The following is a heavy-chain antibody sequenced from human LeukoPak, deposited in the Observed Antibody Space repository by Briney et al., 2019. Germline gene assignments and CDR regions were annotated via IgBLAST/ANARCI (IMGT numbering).Heavy chain of an antibody. Sequence: GASVKVSCKASGYTFTSYYMHWVRQAPGQGLEWTGIINPSGGSTSYAQKFQGRVTMTRDTSTSTVYMELSSLRSEDTAVYYCARRVSFSAAAGPNWFDPWGQGTLVTVSS. V-gene: IGHV1-46*01. CDR1: GYTFTSYY. CDR2: INPSGGST. D-gene: IGHD6-13*01. J-gene: IGHJ5*02. CDR3: ARRVSFSAAAGPNWFDP.